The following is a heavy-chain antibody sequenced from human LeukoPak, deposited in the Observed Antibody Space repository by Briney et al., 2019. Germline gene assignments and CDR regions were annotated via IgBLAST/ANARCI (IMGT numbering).Heavy chain of an antibody. CDR2: INHSGST. J-gene: IGHJ6*02. V-gene: IGHV4-34*01. CDR3: ARDGGYDSSGYHLLGLYHYGMDV. CDR1: GGSFSGYY. Sequence: SETLSLTCAVYGGSFSGYYWSWIRQPPGKRLEWIGEINHSGSTNYNPFLKSRVTISVDTSKNQFSLKLSSVTAADTAVYYCARDGGYDSSGYHLLGLYHYGMDVWGQGTTVTVSS. D-gene: IGHD3-22*01.